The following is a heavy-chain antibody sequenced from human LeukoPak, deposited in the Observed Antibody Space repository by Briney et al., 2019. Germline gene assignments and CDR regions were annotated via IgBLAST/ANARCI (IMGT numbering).Heavy chain of an antibody. D-gene: IGHD3-9*01. CDR3: AKRHFDWSTNYYYGMDV. V-gene: IGHV3-23*01. Sequence: GGSLRLSCAASGFTFSSYAMSWLRQAPGKGLEWVSGISGNAVNIFYADSVKGRFTISRDNSNNTQFLLMNSLRAEDTAVYYCAKRHFDWSTNYYYGMDVWGQGTTVTVSS. J-gene: IGHJ6*02. CDR2: ISGNAVNI. CDR1: GFTFSSYA.